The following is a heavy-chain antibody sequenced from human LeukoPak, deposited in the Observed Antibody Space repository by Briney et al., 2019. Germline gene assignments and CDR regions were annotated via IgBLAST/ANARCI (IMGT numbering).Heavy chain of an antibody. J-gene: IGHJ4*02. Sequence: GGSLRLSCAASGFTFSSYGMSWVRQAPGKGLEWVSAISGSGGSTYYADSVKGRFTISRDNSKNTLYLQMNSLRAEDTAVYYCAKARDFRFVDFDWLFTIDYRGQGTLVTVSS. CDR3: AKARDFRFVDFDWLFTIDY. D-gene: IGHD3-9*01. CDR2: ISGSGGST. V-gene: IGHV3-23*01. CDR1: GFTFSSYG.